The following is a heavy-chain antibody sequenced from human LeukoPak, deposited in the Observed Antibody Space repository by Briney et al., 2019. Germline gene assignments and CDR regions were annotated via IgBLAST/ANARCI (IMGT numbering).Heavy chain of an antibody. D-gene: IGHD3-3*01. CDR3: ARGRDFWSGSVPDY. V-gene: IGHV4-61*02. J-gene: IGHJ4*02. CDR2: IYTSGST. CDR1: GGSIGSGSYY. Sequence: SEALSLTCTVSGGSIGSGSYYWSWIRQPAGKGLEWIGRIYTSGSTNYNPSLKSRVTISVDTSKNQFSLKLSSVTAADTAVYYCARGRDFWSGSVPDYWGQGTLVTVSS.